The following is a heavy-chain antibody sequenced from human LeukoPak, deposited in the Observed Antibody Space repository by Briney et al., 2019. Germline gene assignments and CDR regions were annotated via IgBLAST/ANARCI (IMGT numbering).Heavy chain of an antibody. Sequence: ASVKASCKSSEDSFTGYYIHWVRQAPGQGPEWMGWINPHNGGAKYADRLQGRVTMTRDTAIGTAYMELSRLRSDDTAVYYCARGGAGTAYYGWDFFRFDYWGQGTLVTVSS. CDR1: EDSFTGYY. CDR2: INPHNGGA. CDR3: ARGGAGTAYYGWDFFRFDY. D-gene: IGHD4-17*01. J-gene: IGHJ4*02. V-gene: IGHV1-2*02.